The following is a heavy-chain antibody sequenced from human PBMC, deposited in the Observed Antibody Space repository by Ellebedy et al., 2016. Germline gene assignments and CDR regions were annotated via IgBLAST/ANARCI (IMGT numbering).Heavy chain of an antibody. CDR2: ISRTDDST. CDR3: ARGVGGTSLNWFDP. J-gene: IGHJ5*02. D-gene: IGHD3-16*01. CDR1: GFTFSNYV. Sequence: GESLKISXTASGFTFSNYVMSWVRQAPGKGLKWVSGISRTDDSTYYADSVKGRFTISRDNAKNSVYLQMNSLRGEDTALYYCARGVGGTSLNWFDPWGQGTLVTVSS. V-gene: IGHV3-23*01.